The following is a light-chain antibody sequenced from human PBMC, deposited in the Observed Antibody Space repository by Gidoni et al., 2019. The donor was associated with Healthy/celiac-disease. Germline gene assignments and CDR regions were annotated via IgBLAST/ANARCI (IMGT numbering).Light chain of an antibody. J-gene: IGKJ1*01. Sequence: DIQMTQSPSSLAASVGDRVPITCRANQSISSYLNWYQQKPGKAPKLLIYAAASLQSGVPSRFRGSGSGTDFNITISSMQHEDFATYYCQQSYSTPPLTFGQGTNVEIK. CDR1: QSISSY. V-gene: IGKV1-39*01. CDR2: AAA. CDR3: QQSYSTPPLT.